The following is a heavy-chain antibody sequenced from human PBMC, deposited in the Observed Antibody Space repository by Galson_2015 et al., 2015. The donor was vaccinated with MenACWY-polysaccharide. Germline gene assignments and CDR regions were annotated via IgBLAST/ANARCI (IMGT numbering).Heavy chain of an antibody. CDR2: IKSNNDGGTV. D-gene: IGHD5-12*01. Sequence: SLRLSCAVSGFNFRNAWLSWVRLAPGQGLEWVGRIKSNNDGGTVDYGSPVTGRFLLSRADSENTVFLQMNSLTGDETAVYYCNTLSGYSAYEVNWGQGTLVTVSS. J-gene: IGHJ4*02. V-gene: IGHV3-15*01. CDR1: GFNFRNAW. CDR3: NTLSGYSAYEVN.